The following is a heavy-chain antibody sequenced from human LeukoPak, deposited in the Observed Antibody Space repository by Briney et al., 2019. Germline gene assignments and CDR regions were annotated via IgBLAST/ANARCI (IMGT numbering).Heavy chain of an antibody. CDR3: ARGYSGSYYYYYYYMDV. Sequence: ASVKVSCKASGYTFTSYDINWVRQATGQGLEWMGWMNPNSGNTGYAQKFQGRVTITRNTSINTAYTELSSLRSEDTAVYYCARGYSGSYYYYYYYMDVWGKGTTVTVSS. V-gene: IGHV1-8*03. J-gene: IGHJ6*03. CDR2: MNPNSGNT. CDR1: GYTFTSYD. D-gene: IGHD1-26*01.